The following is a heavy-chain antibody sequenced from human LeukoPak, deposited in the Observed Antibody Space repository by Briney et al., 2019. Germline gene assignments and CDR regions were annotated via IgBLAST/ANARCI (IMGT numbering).Heavy chain of an antibody. CDR2: INHSGST. D-gene: IGHD3-10*01. V-gene: IGHV4-34*01. Sequence: PSETLSLTCAVYGGSFSDYYWSWIRQPPGKGLEWIGEINHSGSTNYNPSLKSRVTISVDTSKNQFSLKLSSVTAADTAVYYCARRRDTMVRGLHRTSELGARPRQQFDPWGQGTLVTVSS. J-gene: IGHJ5*02. CDR3: ARRRDTMVRGLHRTSELGARPRQQFDP. CDR1: GGSFSDYY.